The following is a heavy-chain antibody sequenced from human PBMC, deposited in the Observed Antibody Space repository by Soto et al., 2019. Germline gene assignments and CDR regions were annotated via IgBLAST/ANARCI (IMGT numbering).Heavy chain of an antibody. CDR3: ARLGGVVPWFYGMDV. J-gene: IGHJ6*02. CDR2: VYPGDSDT. V-gene: IGHV5-51*01. CDR1: GYSFTSYW. D-gene: IGHD2-15*01. Sequence: PGESLKISCKGSGYSFTSYWISWVRQMPGKGLEWMGIVYPGDSDTRYSPSFQGQVTISADKSISTAYLQWSSLKASGTAMYYCARLGGVVPWFYGMDVWGQGTTVTVSS.